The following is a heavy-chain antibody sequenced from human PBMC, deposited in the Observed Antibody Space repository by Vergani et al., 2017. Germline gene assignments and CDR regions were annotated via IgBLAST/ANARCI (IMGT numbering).Heavy chain of an antibody. V-gene: IGHV4-61*02. J-gene: IGHJ6*03. CDR2: IYTSGST. CDR3: ARAPYGSGNNYYYYYMDV. D-gene: IGHD3-10*01. Sequence: QVQLQESGPGLVKPSQTLSLTCTVSGGSISSGSYYWSWIRQPAGKGLEWIGRIYTSGSTNYNPSLKSRVTISVDTSKNQFSLKLSSVTAADTAGYYCARAPYGSGNNYYYYYMDVWGKGTTVTVSS. CDR1: GGSISSGSYY.